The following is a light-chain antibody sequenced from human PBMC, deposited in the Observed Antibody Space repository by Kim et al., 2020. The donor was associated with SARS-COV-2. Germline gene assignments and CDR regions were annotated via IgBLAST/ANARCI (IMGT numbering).Light chain of an antibody. J-gene: IGKJ4*01. Sequence: LSPGETAPPSWRASQSFSKSLSWYQQKTGQAPRLLIYDASNRATGIPARFSGSGSGTDFTLTISSLEPEDFAVYYCQQRSKWPLTFGRGTKVDIK. CDR1: QSFSKS. CDR2: DAS. V-gene: IGKV3-11*01. CDR3: QQRSKWPLT.